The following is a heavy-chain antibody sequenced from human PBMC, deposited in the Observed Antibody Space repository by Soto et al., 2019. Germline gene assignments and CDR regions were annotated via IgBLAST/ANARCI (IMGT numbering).Heavy chain of an antibody. CDR2: ISYSGSTI. V-gene: IGHV3-11*01. CDR1: GFTFSDYY. J-gene: IGHJ3*02. Sequence: GGSLRLSCAASGFTFSDYYMSRIRQAPGKGLEWVSYISYSGSTIYYADSVKGRFTISRDNAKNSLYLQMNGLRAEDTAVYYCARDNLAFDIWGQGTMVTVSS. CDR3: ARDNLAFDI.